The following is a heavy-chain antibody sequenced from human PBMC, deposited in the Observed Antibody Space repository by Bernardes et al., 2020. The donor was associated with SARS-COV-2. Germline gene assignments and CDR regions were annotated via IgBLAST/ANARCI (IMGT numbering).Heavy chain of an antibody. J-gene: IGHJ4*02. D-gene: IGHD3-3*01. Sequence: GGSLRLSCEASGFNFGDHWMHWVRQAPGKGLVWVARINSGGGTTNYADSVKGRFTISRDSAKHTVSLQMNSLRAEDTAIYFCARGSGNYYFDHWGQGILVTVSS. CDR3: ARGSGNYYFDH. CDR2: INSGGGTT. V-gene: IGHV3-74*01. CDR1: GFNFGDHW.